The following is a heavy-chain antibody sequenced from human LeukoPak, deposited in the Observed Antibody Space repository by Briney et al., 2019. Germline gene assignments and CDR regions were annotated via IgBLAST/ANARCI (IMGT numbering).Heavy chain of an antibody. CDR2: IYYSGST. J-gene: IGHJ4*02. CDR1: GDSISGYY. Sequence: SETLSLTCTVSGDSISGYYWSWIRQPPGKGLEWIGYIYYSGSTNYNPSLKSRVTISIDTSKNQFSLKLSSVTAADAAVYYCARDPSASRGYYGLWGQGTLVTVSS. CDR3: ARDPSASRGYYGL. D-gene: IGHD3-22*01. V-gene: IGHV4-59*01.